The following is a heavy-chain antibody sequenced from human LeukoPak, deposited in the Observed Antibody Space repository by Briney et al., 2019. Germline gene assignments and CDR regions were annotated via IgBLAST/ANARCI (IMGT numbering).Heavy chain of an antibody. Sequence: GGSLRLSCAASGFALSIFGMHWVRQAPGKGLEGVAVIWYDGTNKYYADSVKGRFTISRDNSKNTLYLQMNSLRAEDTAVYYCARATVTRWFDPWGQGTLVTVSS. V-gene: IGHV3-33*01. CDR2: IWYDGTNK. J-gene: IGHJ5*02. CDR1: GFALSIFG. CDR3: ARATVTRWFDP. D-gene: IGHD4-17*01.